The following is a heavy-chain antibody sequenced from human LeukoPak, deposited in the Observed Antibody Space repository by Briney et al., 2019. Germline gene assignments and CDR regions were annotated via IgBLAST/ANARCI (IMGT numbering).Heavy chain of an antibody. J-gene: IGHJ4*02. CDR1: GFTVSSNS. D-gene: IGHD6-13*01. CDR2: IYSDNT. Sequence: PGGSLRRSCIVSGFTVSSNSISWVRQAPGKGLEWVSFIYSDNTHYSDSVKGRFTISRDNSKNTLYLQMNSLRAEDTAVYSCARFISSSWYFDYWGQGTLVTVSS. CDR3: ARFISSSWYFDY. V-gene: IGHV3-53*01.